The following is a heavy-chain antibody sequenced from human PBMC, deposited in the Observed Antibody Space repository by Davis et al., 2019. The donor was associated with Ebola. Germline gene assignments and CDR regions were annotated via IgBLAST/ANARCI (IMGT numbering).Heavy chain of an antibody. CDR1: GFTFSSYA. J-gene: IGHJ4*02. V-gene: IGHV3-73*01. Sequence: GESLKISCAASGFTFSSYAMHWVRQASGKGLEWVGRIRSKANSYATAYAASVKGRFTISRDDSKTTAYLQMNSLKTEDTAVYYCTRRDGGDQVWGQGTLVTVSS. CDR3: TRRDGGDQV. D-gene: IGHD2-21*02. CDR2: IRSKANSYAT.